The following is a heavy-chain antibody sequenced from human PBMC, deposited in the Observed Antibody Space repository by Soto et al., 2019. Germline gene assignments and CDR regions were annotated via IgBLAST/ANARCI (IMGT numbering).Heavy chain of an antibody. D-gene: IGHD6-6*01. CDR1: GYTFTSYG. J-gene: IGHJ6*03. Sequence: ASVKVSCKASGYTFTSYGISWVRQAPGQGLEWMGWISAYNGNTNYAQKLQGRVTMTTDTSTSTAYMELRSLRSDDTAVYYCARVSSRGPPYYYYMDVWGKGTTVTVSS. V-gene: IGHV1-18*01. CDR2: ISAYNGNT. CDR3: ARVSSRGPPYYYYMDV.